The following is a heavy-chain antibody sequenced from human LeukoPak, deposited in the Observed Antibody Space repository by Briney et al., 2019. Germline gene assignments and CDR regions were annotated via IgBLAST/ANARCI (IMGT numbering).Heavy chain of an antibody. CDR3: ARTTAAGPYFQH. CDR1: GGSIGSYY. D-gene: IGHD6-13*01. J-gene: IGHJ1*01. V-gene: IGHV4-4*07. Sequence: PSETLSPTCTVSGGSIGSYYWSWIRQPAGKGLEWIGRIYTSGSTNYNPSLKSRVTMSVDTSKNQFSLKLSSVTAADTAVYYCARTTAAGPYFQHWGQGTLVTVSS. CDR2: IYTSGST.